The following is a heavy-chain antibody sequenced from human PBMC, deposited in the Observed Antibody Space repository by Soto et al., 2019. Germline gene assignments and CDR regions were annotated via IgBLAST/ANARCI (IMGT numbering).Heavy chain of an antibody. CDR3: ARGGSHYYGSGSYYNVVWFDP. V-gene: IGHV4-34*01. J-gene: IGHJ5*02. CDR1: GGSFSGYY. Sequence: SETLSLTCAVYGGSFSGYYWSWIRQPPGKGLEWIGEINHSGSTNYNPSLKSRVTISVDTSKNQFSLKLSPVTAADTAVYYCARGGSHYYGSGSYYNVVWFDPWGQGTLVTVSS. CDR2: INHSGST. D-gene: IGHD3-10*01.